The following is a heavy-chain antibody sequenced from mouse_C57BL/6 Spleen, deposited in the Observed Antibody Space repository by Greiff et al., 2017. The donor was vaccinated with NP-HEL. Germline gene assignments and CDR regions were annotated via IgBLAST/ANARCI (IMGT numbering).Heavy chain of an antibody. V-gene: IGHV1-55*01. CDR2: IYPGSGST. CDR1: GYTFTSYW. Sequence: VQLQQSGAELVKPGASVKMSCKASGYTFTSYWITWVKQRPGQGLEWIGDIYPGSGSTNYNEKFKSKATLTVDTSSSTAYMQLSSLTSEDSAVYYCARYCSSGDAMDYWGQGTSVTVSS. CDR3: ARYCSSGDAMDY. J-gene: IGHJ4*01. D-gene: IGHD1-1*01.